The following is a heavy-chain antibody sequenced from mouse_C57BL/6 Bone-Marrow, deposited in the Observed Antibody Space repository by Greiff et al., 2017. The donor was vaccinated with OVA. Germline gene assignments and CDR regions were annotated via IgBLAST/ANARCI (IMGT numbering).Heavy chain of an antibody. CDR3: AITTVYFDY. D-gene: IGHD1-1*01. J-gene: IGHJ2*01. V-gene: IGHV6-3*01. CDR2: IRLKSDNYAT. CDR1: GFTFSNYW. Sequence: EVQGVESGGGLVQPGGSMKLSCVASGFTFSNYWMNWVRQSPEKGLEWVAQIRLKSDNYATHYAESVKGRFTISRDDSKSSVYLQMNNLRAEDTGIYYCAITTVYFDYWGQGTTLTVSS.